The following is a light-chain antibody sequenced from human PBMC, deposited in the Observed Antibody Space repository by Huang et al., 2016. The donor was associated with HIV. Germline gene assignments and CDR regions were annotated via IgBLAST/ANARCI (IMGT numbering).Light chain of an antibody. J-gene: IGKJ2*01. CDR2: GAS. V-gene: IGKV3-20*01. CDR3: QQYGSSPRGT. Sequence: EIVLTQSPGTLSLSPGERATLSCRASQTVSDNYLAWYQKKPGKAPRLLIYGASSRATGIPDRFSGSGSATDFTLIISRLEPEDFAVYYCQQYGSSPRGTFGQGTKLEIK. CDR1: QTVSDNY.